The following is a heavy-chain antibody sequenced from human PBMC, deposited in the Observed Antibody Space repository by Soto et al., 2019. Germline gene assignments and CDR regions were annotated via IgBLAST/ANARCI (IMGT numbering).Heavy chain of an antibody. CDR1: GXTVSDHE. V-gene: IGHV3-11*03. CDR3: ARSGDNYNVLDY. D-gene: IGHD3-10*02. J-gene: IGHJ4*02. CDR2: SSDSGTFT. Sequence: LRLSCAASGXTVSDHEMSWIHQAPGKGLEWVSFSSDSGTFTKYADSVNGRFNISRENAKNSLYLQINRLRGEDTAIYCCARSGDNYNVLDYWGPGTPFTVSA.